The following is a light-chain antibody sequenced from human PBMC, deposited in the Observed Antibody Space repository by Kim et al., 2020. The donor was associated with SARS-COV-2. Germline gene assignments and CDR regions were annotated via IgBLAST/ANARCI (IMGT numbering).Light chain of an antibody. V-gene: IGKV1-5*03. CDR2: KAS. J-gene: IGKJ4*02. CDR1: QSISSY. Sequence: DIQLTQSPATLSSSLGERVTITCRASQSISSYLAWYQQKPGKAPKLLIYKASSIDSGIPSRFSGSGSGTEFTLTISSLQPEDFAAYYCQQYNSYPLTFGEGTKVDIK. CDR3: QQYNSYPLT.